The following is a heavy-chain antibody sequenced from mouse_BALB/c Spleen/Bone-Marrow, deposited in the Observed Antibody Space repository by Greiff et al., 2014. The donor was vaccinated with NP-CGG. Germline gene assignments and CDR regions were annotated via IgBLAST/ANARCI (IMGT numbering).Heavy chain of an antibody. Sequence: VQLKESGAELVKPGASVKLSCTASGFNIKDTYMHWVKQRPEQGLEWIGRIDPASDYTQFDSKFQGKATITADTSSNTAYLQLSSLTSKDTAVYYCATLTGTFDYWGQGTTLTVSS. CDR3: ATLTGTFDY. CDR2: IDPASDYT. D-gene: IGHD4-1*01. CDR1: GFNIKDTY. V-gene: IGHV14-3*02. J-gene: IGHJ2*01.